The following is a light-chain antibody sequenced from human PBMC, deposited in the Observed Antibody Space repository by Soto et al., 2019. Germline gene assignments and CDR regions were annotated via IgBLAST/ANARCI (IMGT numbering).Light chain of an antibody. J-gene: IGKJ4*01. V-gene: IGKV1-27*01. CDR1: QDISNS. CDR3: QNYTSATLT. CDR2: ATS. Sequence: DIQMTQAPSSLSASVGARVTITCRASQDISNSLSWYQQKPGKVPKVLIYATSILQSGVPARFSGSGSGTDFTLTISRLQPEDVETYYCQNYTSATLTFGGGTKVEI.